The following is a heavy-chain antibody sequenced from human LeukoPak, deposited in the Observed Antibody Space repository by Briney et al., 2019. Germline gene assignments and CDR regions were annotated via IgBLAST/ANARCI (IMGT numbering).Heavy chain of an antibody. Sequence: GASVKVSCKASGYTFTSYYMHWVRQAPGQGLEWMGITNPSGGSTSYAQKFQGRVTMTRDTSTSTVYMELSRLRSEDTDMYYCARVTRGLGNFDYWGQGTLVTVSS. J-gene: IGHJ4*02. CDR3: ARVTRGLGNFDY. CDR1: GYTFTSYY. CDR2: TNPSGGST. V-gene: IGHV1-46*01. D-gene: IGHD7-27*01.